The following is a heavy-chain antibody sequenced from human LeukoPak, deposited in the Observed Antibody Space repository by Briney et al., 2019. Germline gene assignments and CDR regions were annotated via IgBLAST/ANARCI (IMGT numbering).Heavy chain of an antibody. V-gene: IGHV4-39*07. CDR2: IYYSGST. J-gene: IGHJ4*02. Sequence: SETLSLTCTVSGGSISSSSYYWGWIRQPPGKGLEWIGSIYYSGSTYYNPSLKSRATISVDTSKNQFSLNLSSVTAADTAVYYCARGRGSSWYYFDSWGQGTLVTISS. CDR3: ARGRGSSWYYFDS. CDR1: GGSISSSSYY. D-gene: IGHD6-13*01.